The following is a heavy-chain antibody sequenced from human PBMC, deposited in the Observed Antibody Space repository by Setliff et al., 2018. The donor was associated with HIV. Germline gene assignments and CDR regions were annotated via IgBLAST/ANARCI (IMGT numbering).Heavy chain of an antibody. V-gene: IGHV4-61*02. CDR3: AREHEGGTGWFDP. CDR2: IYISGST. Sequence: SETLSLTCTVSGGSISSGSYYWSRVRQPAGKGLEWIGRIYISGSTNYNPSLKSRVTISVDTSKNQFSLKLSSVTAADTAVYYCAREHEGGTGWFDPWGQGTLVTSPQ. D-gene: IGHD3-16*01. CDR1: GGSISSGSYY. J-gene: IGHJ5*02.